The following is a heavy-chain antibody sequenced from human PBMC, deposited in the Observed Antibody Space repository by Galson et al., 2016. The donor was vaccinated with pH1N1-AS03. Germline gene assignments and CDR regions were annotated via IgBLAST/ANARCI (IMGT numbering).Heavy chain of an antibody. D-gene: IGHD4-17*01. Sequence: PALVKPTQTLTLTCTFTGFSLSSRSLAVGWIRQPPGKALEWLALIYWDDDKRYSPSVNNRVTITKDTSKNQVIFTMTKMDPVDTATYYCARSGYFGDYRLGIWFDTWGQGTPVTVSS. V-gene: IGHV2-5*02. J-gene: IGHJ5*02. CDR2: IYWDDDK. CDR3: ARSGYFGDYRLGIWFDT. CDR1: GFSLSSRSLA.